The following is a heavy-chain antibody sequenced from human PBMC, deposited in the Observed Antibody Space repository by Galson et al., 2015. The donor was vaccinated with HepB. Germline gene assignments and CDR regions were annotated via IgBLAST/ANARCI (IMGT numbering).Heavy chain of an antibody. J-gene: IGHJ4*02. V-gene: IGHV3-30*18. CDR3: AKKRAGSTWSPCDY. CDR1: GFPFSSYG. CDR2: ISYEGSNI. D-gene: IGHD5/OR15-5a*01. Sequence: SLRLSCAASGFPFSSYGRHWVRQAPGKGLEWVAMISYEGSNIYYGDSVKGRFTISRDNSKNTLYLQMSSLRPEDTAVYYCAKKRAGSTWSPCDYWGQGTLVTVSS.